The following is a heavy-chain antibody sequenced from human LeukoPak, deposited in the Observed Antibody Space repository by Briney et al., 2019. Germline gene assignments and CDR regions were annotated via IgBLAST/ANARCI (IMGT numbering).Heavy chain of an antibody. D-gene: IGHD6-19*01. CDR2: IYYSGST. CDR1: GGSISSYY. Sequence: SETPSLTCTVSGGSISSYYWSWIRQPPGKGLEWIGYIYYSGSTNYNPSLKSRVTISVDTSKNQFSLKLSSVTAADTAVYYCARGTRGWLFDYWGQGTLVTVSS. CDR3: ARGTRGWLFDY. J-gene: IGHJ4*02. V-gene: IGHV4-59*01.